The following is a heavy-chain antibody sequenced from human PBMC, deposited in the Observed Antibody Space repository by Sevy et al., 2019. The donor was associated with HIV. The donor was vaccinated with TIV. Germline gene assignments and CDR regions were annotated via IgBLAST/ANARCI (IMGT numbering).Heavy chain of an antibody. CDR2: MNPNSGGR. D-gene: IGHD3-22*01. CDR3: AREYYYDGNGDDAYDI. Sequence: ASVKVSCKGSGYTFTSYDINWVRQATGQGLEWMGWMNPNSGGRGYAQKFQGRVTLTRDTSIDTAYNELRSPISEDTAVYYCAREYYYDGNGDDAYDIWGQGTMVTVSS. CDR1: GYTFTSYD. J-gene: IGHJ3*02. V-gene: IGHV1-8*01.